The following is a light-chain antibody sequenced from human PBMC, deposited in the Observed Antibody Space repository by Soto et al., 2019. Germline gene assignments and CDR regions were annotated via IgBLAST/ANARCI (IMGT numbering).Light chain of an antibody. J-gene: IGKJ1*01. Sequence: EIVLTQSPGTLSLSPGERATLSCRASQSVDSTYLTWYQQKPGQAPRLLIYGASGRATGVPDRFSGSGSGTDFTLTISRLEPEDFAVYFCQYYDSVRTFGQGTKVDIK. CDR1: QSVDSTY. CDR2: GAS. CDR3: QYYDSVRT. V-gene: IGKV3-20*01.